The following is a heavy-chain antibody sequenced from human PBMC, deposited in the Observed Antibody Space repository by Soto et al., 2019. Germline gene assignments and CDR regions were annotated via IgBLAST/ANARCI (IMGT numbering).Heavy chain of an antibody. D-gene: IGHD2-2*01. J-gene: IGHJ6*02. CDR2: INPNSGGT. Sequence: QVQLVQSGAEVKKPGASVKVSCKASGYTFTGYYMHWVRQAPGQGLEWMGWINPNSGGTNYAQKFQWRGTMTRDTSISTAYMELSRLRSDDTAVYYCARGYCISTSCYFRGYYYYYGMDVWGQGTTVTVSS. CDR3: ARGYCISTSCYFRGYYYYYGMDV. V-gene: IGHV1-2*02. CDR1: GYTFTGYY.